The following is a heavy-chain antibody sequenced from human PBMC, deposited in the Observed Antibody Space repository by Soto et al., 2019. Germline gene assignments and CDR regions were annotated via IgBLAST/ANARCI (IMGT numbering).Heavy chain of an antibody. CDR1: GGTFSSYA. Sequence: QVQLVQSGAEVKKPGSSVKVSCKASGGTFSSYAISWVRQAPGQGLEWMGGIIPIFGTANSAQKFQGRATITADESTSTASMELTSLRSEDTAVYYCASPRSGLGHVNDSGWYWCAPWGKGSLVTFAS. CDR2: IIPIFGTA. D-gene: IGHD6-19*01. CDR3: ASPRSGLGHVNDSGWYWCAP. J-gene: IGHJ5*02. V-gene: IGHV1-69*01.